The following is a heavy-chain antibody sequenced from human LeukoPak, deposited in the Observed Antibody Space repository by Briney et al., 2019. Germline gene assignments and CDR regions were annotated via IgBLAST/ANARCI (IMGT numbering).Heavy chain of an antibody. J-gene: IGHJ1*01. CDR2: ISSSGSTI. V-gene: IGHV3-11*01. CDR1: GFTFSDYY. D-gene: IGHD4-23*01. CDR3: ARGFSRLRWSLRASEYFQH. Sequence: PGGSLRLSCVASGFTFSDYYMSWIRQAPGKGLEWVSYISSSGSTIYYTDSVKGRFTISRDNAKNSLYLQMNSLRAEDTAVYYCARGFSRLRWSLRASEYFQHWGQGTLVTVSS.